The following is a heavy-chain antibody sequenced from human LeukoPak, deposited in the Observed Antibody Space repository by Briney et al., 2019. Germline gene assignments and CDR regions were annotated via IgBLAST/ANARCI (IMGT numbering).Heavy chain of an antibody. D-gene: IGHD5-12*01. V-gene: IGHV3-21*01. CDR1: GFTFSSYS. J-gene: IGHJ6*02. Sequence: GGSLRLSCAASGFTFSSYSMNWVRQAPGKGLESVSSISSSSSYIYYADSVKGRFTISRDNAKNSLYLQMNSLRAEDTAVYYCARAPARGYSGYDLFLSHYYYGMDVWGQGTTVTVSS. CDR2: ISSSSSYI. CDR3: ARAPARGYSGYDLFLSHYYYGMDV.